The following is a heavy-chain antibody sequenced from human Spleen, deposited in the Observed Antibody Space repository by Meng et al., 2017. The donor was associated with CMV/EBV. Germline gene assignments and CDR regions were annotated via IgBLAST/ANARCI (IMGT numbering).Heavy chain of an antibody. CDR2: ISSSSSTI. J-gene: IGHJ2*01. V-gene: IGHV3-48*04. CDR3: ARCPYSYGDWYFDL. D-gene: IGHD5-18*01. CDR1: GFTFSSYR. Sequence: GGSLRLSCAAPGFTFSSYRMNWVRQAPGKGLEWVSYISSSSSTIYYADSVKGRFTISSDNAKNSLYLQMNSLRAEDTAVYYCARCPYSYGDWYFDLLGRGTLVTVSS.